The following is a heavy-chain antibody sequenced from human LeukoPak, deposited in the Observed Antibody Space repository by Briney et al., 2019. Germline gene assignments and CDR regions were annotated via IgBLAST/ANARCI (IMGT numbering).Heavy chain of an antibody. V-gene: IGHV4-39*02. Sequence: PSETLSPTCTVSAGSISSSDYYWGWIRQSPGKGLEWIGRISYSGNTYYNPSLKSRVTISVDTSKNHFSLRLTSVTAADTAVYFCSRLTHSYYSDTSGYYPYYYMDVWGEGTTVTVSS. CDR2: ISYSGNT. CDR3: SRLTHSYYSDTSGYYPYYYMDV. D-gene: IGHD3-22*01. J-gene: IGHJ6*03. CDR1: AGSISSSDYY.